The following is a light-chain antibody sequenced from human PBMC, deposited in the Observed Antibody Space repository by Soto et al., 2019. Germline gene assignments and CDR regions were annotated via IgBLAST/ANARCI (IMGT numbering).Light chain of an antibody. CDR2: GAS. CDR3: QQCDISPDT. Sequence: EIVVTQSPGTLSLSPGERATLSCRASQSVSRLAWYQQNPGQAPRLLISGASSRATSIPDRFSGSGSGTDFTLTISGSEPEDFALYDCQQCDISPDTFGQGTNLLIK. CDR1: QSVSR. J-gene: IGKJ2*01. V-gene: IGKV3-20*01.